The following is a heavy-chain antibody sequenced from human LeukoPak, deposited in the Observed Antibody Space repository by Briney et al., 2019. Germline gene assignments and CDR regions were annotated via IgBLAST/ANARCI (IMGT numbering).Heavy chain of an antibody. CDR1: GYTLTELS. D-gene: IGHD6-19*01. CDR2: FDPEDGET. J-gene: IGHJ3*02. V-gene: IGHV1-24*01. CDR3: ATGETIAVAGTSDAFDI. Sequence: ASVKVSCKVSGYTLTELSMHWVRQAPGKGLEWMGGFDPEDGETIYAQKFQGRVTMTEDTSTDTAYMELSSLRSEDTAVYYCATGETIAVAGTSDAFDIWGQGTMVTVSS.